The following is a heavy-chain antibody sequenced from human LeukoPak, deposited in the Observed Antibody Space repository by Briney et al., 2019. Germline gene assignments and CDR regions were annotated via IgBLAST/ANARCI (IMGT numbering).Heavy chain of an antibody. V-gene: IGHV3-21*01. CDR2: ICSSSSYI. D-gene: IGHD6-19*01. Sequence: GGSLRLSCAASGFTFSSYSMNWVRQAPGKGLEWVSSICSSSSYIYYADSVKGRFTISRDNAKNSLYLQMNSLRAEDTAVYYCARDVESYSSGHNMDVWGKGTTVTVSS. CDR3: ARDVESYSSGHNMDV. CDR1: GFTFSSYS. J-gene: IGHJ6*03.